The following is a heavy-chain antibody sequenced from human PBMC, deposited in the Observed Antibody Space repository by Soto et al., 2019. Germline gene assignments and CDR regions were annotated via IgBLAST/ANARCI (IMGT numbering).Heavy chain of an antibody. CDR3: AKGRIVGGSNCDY. J-gene: IGHJ4*02. V-gene: IGHV4-34*01. CDR1: GGSFSGYY. D-gene: IGHD1-26*01. Sequence: QVQLQQWGAGLLKPSETLSLTCAVYGGSFSGYYWSWIRQPPGKGLEWIGEINHSGSTNYNPSLNDQVTISEATSKNQVSLKRSSVTAADTAVYYCAKGRIVGGSNCDYWGQGTLVTVSS. CDR2: INHSGST.